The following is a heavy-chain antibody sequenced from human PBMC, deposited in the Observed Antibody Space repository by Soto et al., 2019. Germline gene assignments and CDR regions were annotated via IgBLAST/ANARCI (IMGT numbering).Heavy chain of an antibody. CDR1: GGSISSYF. CDR3: ANFNWDFDL. CDR2: SYYTGST. J-gene: IGHJ2*01. Sequence: QVQLQESGPGLVKPSETLSLTCTVSGGSISSYFWSWIRQPPGKGLEWIGYSYYTGSTNYNPSLKSRVTISVDTSKNQFSLQLSSVTAADTAVYYCANFNWDFDLWGRGTLVTVSS. V-gene: IGHV4-59*01.